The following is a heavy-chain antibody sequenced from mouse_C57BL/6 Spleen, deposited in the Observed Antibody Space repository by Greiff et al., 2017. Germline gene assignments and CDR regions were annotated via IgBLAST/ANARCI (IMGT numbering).Heavy chain of an antibody. CDR2: ISSGGSYT. J-gene: IGHJ2*01. V-gene: IGHV5-6*01. CDR3: ARRDGTRGDYFDY. Sequence: VQLKESGGDLVKPGGSLKLSCAASGFTFSSYGMSWVRQTPDKRLEWVATISSGGSYTYYPDSVKGRFTISRDNAKNTLYLQMSSLKSEDTAMYDGARRDGTRGDYFDYWGQGTTLTVSS. D-gene: IGHD3-3*01. CDR1: GFTFSSYG.